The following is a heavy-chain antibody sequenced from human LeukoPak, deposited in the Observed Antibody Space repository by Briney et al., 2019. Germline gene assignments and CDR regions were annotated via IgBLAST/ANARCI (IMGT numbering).Heavy chain of an antibody. J-gene: IGHJ4*02. V-gene: IGHV3-53*04. CDR3: ARMRYYDSGGYPNFDY. D-gene: IGHD3-22*01. CDR2: IYGGGNT. CDR1: GFSFNEYA. Sequence: GGSLRLSCAASGFSFNEYAMHWVRQAPGKGLEWVSVIYGGGNTYYADSVEGRVTISRHNSKNTLYLQMNSLRAEDTAVYYCARMRYYDSGGYPNFDYWGQGTLVTVSS.